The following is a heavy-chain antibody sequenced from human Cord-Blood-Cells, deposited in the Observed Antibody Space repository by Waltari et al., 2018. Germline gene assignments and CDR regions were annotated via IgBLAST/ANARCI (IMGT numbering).Heavy chain of an antibody. CDR1: GFTFDDYA. CDR3: AKEDTYYDFWSGYFDY. CDR2: MSLNSGSI. V-gene: IGHV3-9*01. Sequence: EVQLVESGGGLVQPGRSLRLSCAASGFTFDDYAMHWVRQAPGKGLEWVSCMSLNSGSIGYADSVKGRFTISRDNAKNSLYLQMNSLRAEDTALYYCAKEDTYYDFWSGYFDYWGQETLVTVSS. J-gene: IGHJ4*02. D-gene: IGHD3-3*01.